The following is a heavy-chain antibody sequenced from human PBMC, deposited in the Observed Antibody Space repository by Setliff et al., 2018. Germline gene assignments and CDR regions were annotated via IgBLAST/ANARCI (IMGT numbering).Heavy chain of an antibody. CDR2: IHYSGST. CDR3: ARHGLHCTNGICPPPFDP. D-gene: IGHD2-8*01. CDR1: GGSISSNSHY. V-gene: IGHV4-39*01. Sequence: SETLSLTCTVSGGSISSNSHYWGWIRQPPGKGLEWIGSIHYSGSTYYNPSLESRVTISVDTSKNQFSLKMTSMTAADTAVYYCARHGLHCTNGICPPPFDPWGQGTLVTVSS. J-gene: IGHJ5*02.